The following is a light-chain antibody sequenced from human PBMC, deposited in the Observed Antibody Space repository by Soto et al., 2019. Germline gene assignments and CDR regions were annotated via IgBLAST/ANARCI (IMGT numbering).Light chain of an antibody. Sequence: QSALTQPASVSGSPGQSIAISCTGTSSDVGAYDYVSWYQQHPDRAPRLVIYEVSNRPSGVSNRFSGSKSVNTATLTISGLQAEDEADYYCASHTTTNTRVFGTGIKVTVL. V-gene: IGLV2-14*03. J-gene: IGLJ1*01. CDR3: ASHTTTNTRV. CDR2: EVS. CDR1: SSDVGAYDY.